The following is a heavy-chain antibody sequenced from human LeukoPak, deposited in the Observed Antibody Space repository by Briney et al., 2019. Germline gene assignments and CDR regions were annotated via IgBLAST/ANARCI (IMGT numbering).Heavy chain of an antibody. J-gene: IGHJ4*02. D-gene: IGHD2-8*01. CDR1: DVSVSSSSYY. CDR3: ARHPGCFDY. CDR2: IYYNGRT. V-gene: IGHV4-39*01. Sequence: SETLSLTCTVSDVSVSSSSYYWAWIRQPPGKGLEWIGSIYYNGRTYYDPSLKSRVTISLDTSKNQFSMELTSVTAADTAVYYCARHPGCFDYWGQGILVTVSS.